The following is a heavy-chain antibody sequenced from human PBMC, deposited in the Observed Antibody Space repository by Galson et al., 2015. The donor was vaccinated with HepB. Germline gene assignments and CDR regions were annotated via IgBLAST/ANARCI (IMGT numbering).Heavy chain of an antibody. D-gene: IGHD1-26*01. CDR2: ISYDGSHK. CDR1: GFTFSSSG. V-gene: IGHV3-30*18. CDR3: AKEGLGGSHLDA. J-gene: IGHJ5*02. Sequence: SLRLSCAASGFTFSSSGMYWVRQAPGKGLEWVAVISYDGSHKYYADSVKGRFTISRDNSKDTLYLQMNSLRAEDTAVFYCAKEGLGGSHLDAWGQGTLVAVSA.